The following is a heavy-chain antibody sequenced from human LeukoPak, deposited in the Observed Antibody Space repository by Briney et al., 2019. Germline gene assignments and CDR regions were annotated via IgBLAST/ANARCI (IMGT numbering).Heavy chain of an antibody. J-gene: IGHJ3*02. V-gene: IGHV1-24*01. CDR3: ARDNPDIVVVPAAIGDDAFDI. D-gene: IGHD2-2*02. Sequence: ASVKVSCKVSGYTLTELSMHWVRQAPGKGLEWMGGFDPEDGETIYAQKFQGRVTMTEDTSTDTAYMELSSLRSEDTAVYYCARDNPDIVVVPAAIGDDAFDIWGQETMVTVSS. CDR1: GYTLTELS. CDR2: FDPEDGET.